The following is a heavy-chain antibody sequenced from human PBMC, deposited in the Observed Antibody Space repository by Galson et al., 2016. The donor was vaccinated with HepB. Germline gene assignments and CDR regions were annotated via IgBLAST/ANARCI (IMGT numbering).Heavy chain of an antibody. CDR1: GYSFSTYG. J-gene: IGHJ4*02. Sequence: ASGYSFSTYGISWVRQTPGQGLEWMGWISTNSGNTKYSQILQDRVTLTRDTSTRTAYMELRSLRSDDTAIYYCARDRDWNLDFWGQGTLVTVSS. V-gene: IGHV1-18*04. D-gene: IGHD1-1*01. CDR2: ISTNSGNT. CDR3: ARDRDWNLDF.